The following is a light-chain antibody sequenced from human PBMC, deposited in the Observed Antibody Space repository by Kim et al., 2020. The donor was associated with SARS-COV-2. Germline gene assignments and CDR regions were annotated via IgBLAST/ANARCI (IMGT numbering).Light chain of an antibody. CDR1: QSVSSD. CDR2: GAS. CDR3: QQYNDWPGT. J-gene: IGKJ1*01. Sequence: EIVMTQSPATLSVSPGERATLSCRASQSVSSDLAWYQQKFGQAPRLLIYGASTRATGIPARFSGSGSGTEFTLTISSLQSEDFAVYYCQQYNDWPGTFGQGTKEDIK. V-gene: IGKV3-15*01.